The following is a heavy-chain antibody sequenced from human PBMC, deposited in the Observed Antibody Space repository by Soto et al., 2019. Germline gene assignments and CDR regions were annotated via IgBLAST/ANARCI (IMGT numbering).Heavy chain of an antibody. J-gene: IGHJ4*02. Sequence: SETLSLTCTVSGDSISSSTYSWGWIRQPPGKGLEYIGTIYYSGKTYYNWPLESRVTMSLDTSKNQFSLKLSSVTAADTAVYYCAAGCGLPRYYWGQGTLVTVSS. V-gene: IGHV4-39*07. D-gene: IGHD5-12*01. CDR2: IYYSGKT. CDR3: AAGCGLPRYY. CDR1: GDSISSSTYS.